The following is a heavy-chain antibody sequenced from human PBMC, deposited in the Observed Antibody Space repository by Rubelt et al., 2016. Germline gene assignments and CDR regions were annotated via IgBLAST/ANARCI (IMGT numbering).Heavy chain of an antibody. Sequence: EVQLLESGGGLVQPGGSLRLSCAASGFTFSTYAMTWVRQAPGKGLEWVSRINMDGSDTSYADSVKGRFTISRDNSRNTLYLQMNSLRAEDTAVYYCARLGSNYDFWSGYIWGQGTLVTVSS. J-gene: IGHJ4*02. V-gene: IGHV3-23*03. CDR2: INMDGSDT. D-gene: IGHD3-3*01. CDR3: ARLGSNYDFWSGYI. CDR1: GFTFSTYA.